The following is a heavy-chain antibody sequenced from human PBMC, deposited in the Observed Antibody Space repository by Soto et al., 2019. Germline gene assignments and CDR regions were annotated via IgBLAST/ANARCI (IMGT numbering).Heavy chain of an antibody. J-gene: IGHJ4*02. D-gene: IGHD2-15*01. CDR2: ISGSGGST. CDR3: AKVAYCSGGSCYSYYFDY. CDR1: GFTFSSYA. Sequence: GGSLRLSCAASGFTFSSYAMSWVRQAPGKGLEWVSAISGSGGSTYYADSVKGRFTISRDNSKNTLYLQMNSLRAEDTAVYYCAKVAYCSGGSCYSYYFDYWGQGTLVTVSS. V-gene: IGHV3-23*01.